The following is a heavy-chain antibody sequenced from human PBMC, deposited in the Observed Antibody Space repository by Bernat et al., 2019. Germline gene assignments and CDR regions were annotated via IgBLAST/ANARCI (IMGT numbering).Heavy chain of an antibody. CDR2: IYTSGST. Sequence: QVQLQESGPGLVKPSQTLSLTCTVSGGSISSGSYYWSWIRQPAGKGLEWIGRIYTSGSTNYNPSLKSRVTMSVDTSKNQFSLKLSSVTAADTAVYYCATTVTTPNGAGNFDYWGQGTLVTVSS. V-gene: IGHV4-61*02. CDR1: GGSISSGSYY. CDR3: ATTVTTPNGAGNFDY. D-gene: IGHD4-17*01. J-gene: IGHJ4*02.